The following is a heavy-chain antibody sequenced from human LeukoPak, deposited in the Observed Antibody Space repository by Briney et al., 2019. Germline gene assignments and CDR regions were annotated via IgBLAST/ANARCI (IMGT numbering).Heavy chain of an antibody. V-gene: IGHV3-30*04. Sequence: GGSLRLSCAASGFTFSTYSIHWVRQAPGNGLEWVAVISYDGTTKYYAHSVKGRFTISRDNSKNTLYLQMSSLETEDTAVYYCARGKPGIAAAGTLSPLDYWGQGALVTVFS. CDR2: ISYDGTTK. D-gene: IGHD6-13*01. J-gene: IGHJ4*02. CDR1: GFTFSTYS. CDR3: ARGKPGIAAAGTLSPLDY.